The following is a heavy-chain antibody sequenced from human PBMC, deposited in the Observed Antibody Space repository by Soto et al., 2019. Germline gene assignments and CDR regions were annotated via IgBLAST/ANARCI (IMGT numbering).Heavy chain of an antibody. CDR1: GFSFSSYG. CDR3: ARGGAARPDY. Sequence: GGSLRLSCAASGFSFSSYGMNWVRQAPGKGLEWVSYISSGSSTVSYADSVKGRLTISRDNARNSMYLQMNSLRVEDMAVYYCARGGAARPDYWGQGTLVTSPQ. J-gene: IGHJ4*02. V-gene: IGHV3-48*01. CDR2: ISSGSSTV.